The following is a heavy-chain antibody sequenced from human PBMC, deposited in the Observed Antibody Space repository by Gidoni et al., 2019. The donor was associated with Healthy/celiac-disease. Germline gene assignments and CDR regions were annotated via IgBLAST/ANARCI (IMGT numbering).Heavy chain of an antibody. D-gene: IGHD6-13*01. CDR2: TYYRSKWYN. J-gene: IGHJ6*03. Sequence: QVQLQQSGPGLVKPSQTLSLTCAISGDSVSSNSAAWNWIRQSPSRGLEWLGRTYYRSKWYNDYAVSVKSRITINPDTSKNQFSLQLNSVTPEDTAVYYCARDEQQLVQRWGEYYYYMDVWGKGTTVTVSS. CDR3: ARDEQQLVQRWGEYYYYMDV. V-gene: IGHV6-1*01. CDR1: GDSVSSNSAA.